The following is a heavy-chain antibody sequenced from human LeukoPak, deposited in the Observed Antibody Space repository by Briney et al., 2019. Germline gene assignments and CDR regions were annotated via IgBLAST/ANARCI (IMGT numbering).Heavy chain of an antibody. V-gene: IGHV3-23*01. D-gene: IGHD1-26*01. Sequence: GGSLRLSCAASKFAFSSYAMSWVRQAPGKGLEWVSAISGGGGNTYYADSVKGRFTISRGNSKNTLYLQTNSLRAEDTAVYYCAKAPSIVGATTWGQGTLVTVSS. CDR2: ISGGGGNT. CDR3: AKAPSIVGATT. CDR1: KFAFSSYA. J-gene: IGHJ4*02.